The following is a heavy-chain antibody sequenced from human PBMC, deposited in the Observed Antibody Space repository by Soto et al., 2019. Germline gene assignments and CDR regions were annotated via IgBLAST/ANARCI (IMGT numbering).Heavy chain of an antibody. CDR1: GGSISDYY. CDR3: ARERWLYGMDV. D-gene: IGHD5-18*01. Sequence: SETLSLTCTVSGGSISDYYWTWIRQPPGKGLEWIGYIYYSGHTSYIPSLKSRVTISLDTSKNQFSLNLSSVTAADTAVYFCARERWLYGMDVWGQGTTVTVSS. CDR2: IYYSGHT. V-gene: IGHV4-59*01. J-gene: IGHJ6*02.